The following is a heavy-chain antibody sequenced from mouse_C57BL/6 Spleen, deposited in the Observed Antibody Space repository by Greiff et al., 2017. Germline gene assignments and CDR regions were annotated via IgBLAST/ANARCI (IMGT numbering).Heavy chain of an antibody. V-gene: IGHV5-12*01. CDR3: ARRNHGAMDY. CDR2: ISNGGGST. Sequence: EVKVEESGGGLVQPGGSLKLSCAASGFTFSDYYMYWVRQTPEKRLEWVAYISNGGGSTYSPDSVKGRFTISRENAKNTLYLQMSRLKSEDTAMYYCARRNHGAMDYWGQGTSVTVAS. J-gene: IGHJ4*01. CDR1: GFTFSDYY. D-gene: IGHD6-1*01.